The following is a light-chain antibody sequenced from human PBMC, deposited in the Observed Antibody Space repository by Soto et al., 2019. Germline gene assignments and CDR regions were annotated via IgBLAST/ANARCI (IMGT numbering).Light chain of an antibody. J-gene: IGKJ1*01. Sequence: DIQMTNSPSALSPSVGDRVTIIARASQSVINWWAWYRQKPGEAPKLLIYEGSTLERGVPSRFSGSGSGTEFTLTISSLQPDDFATFYCQQYDTYSRTFGQGTKVEVK. CDR2: EGS. V-gene: IGKV1-5*03. CDR3: QQYDTYSRT. CDR1: QSVINW.